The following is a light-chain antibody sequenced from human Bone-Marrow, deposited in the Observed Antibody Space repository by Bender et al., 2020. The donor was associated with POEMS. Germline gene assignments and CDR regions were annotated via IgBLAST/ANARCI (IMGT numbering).Light chain of an antibody. CDR1: ALPKQT. CDR2: DDS. Sequence: SYELTQPPSVSVSPGQTARIACSGEALPKQTAYWYQQKPGQAPVLLIYDDSERPSGIPERFSGSSSGTTVTLTLSGVQAEDEADYYCQSADSSGTWVFGGGTKLTVL. J-gene: IGLJ3*02. V-gene: IGLV3-25*03. CDR3: QSADSSGTWV.